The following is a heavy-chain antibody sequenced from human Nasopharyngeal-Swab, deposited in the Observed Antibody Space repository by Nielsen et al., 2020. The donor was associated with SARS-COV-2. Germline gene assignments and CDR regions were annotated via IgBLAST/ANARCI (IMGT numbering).Heavy chain of an antibody. Sequence: GESLKISCAASGFTFSSYWMHWVRQAPGKGLVWVSRINSDGSSTSYADSVKGRFTISRDNSKNTLYLQMNSLRAEDTAVYYCAITSRSWGQGTLVTVSS. CDR2: INSDGSST. CDR1: GFTFSSYW. D-gene: IGHD1-14*01. V-gene: IGHV3-74*01. J-gene: IGHJ5*02. CDR3: AITSRS.